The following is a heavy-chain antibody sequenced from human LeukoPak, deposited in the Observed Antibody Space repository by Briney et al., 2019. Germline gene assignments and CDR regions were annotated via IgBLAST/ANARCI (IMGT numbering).Heavy chain of an antibody. CDR3: AREDVVAAQGDAFDI. CDR1: GFTVSSNY. J-gene: IGHJ3*02. D-gene: IGHD2-15*01. V-gene: IGHV3-7*01. Sequence: GGSLRLSCAASGFTVSSNYMSWVRQAPGKGLEWVANIKQDGSEKYYVDSVKGRFTISRDNAKNSLYLQMNGLRAEDTAVYYCAREDVVAAQGDAFDIWGQGTMVTVSS. CDR2: IKQDGSEK.